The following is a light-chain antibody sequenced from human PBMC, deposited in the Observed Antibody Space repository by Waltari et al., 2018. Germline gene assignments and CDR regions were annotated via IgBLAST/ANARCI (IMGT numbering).Light chain of an antibody. J-gene: IGLJ2*01. Sequence: QSVLTQPPSASGPPGQRVTISCSGRRPNIGSNSVNWYQQLPGTAPKLLIFSDKQRPSGVPDRFSGSKSGNSASLAISGLQSDDEAHYYCAAWDDSLNSVLFGGGTKLTVL. V-gene: IGLV1-44*01. CDR1: RPNIGSNS. CDR2: SDK. CDR3: AAWDDSLNSVL.